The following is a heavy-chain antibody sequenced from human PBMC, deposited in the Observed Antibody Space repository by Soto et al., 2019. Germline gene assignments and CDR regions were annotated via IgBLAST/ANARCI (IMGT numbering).Heavy chain of an antibody. D-gene: IGHD6-6*01. CDR1: GFTFSTYG. Sequence: PGGSLRLSCAVSGFTFSTYGMHWVRQAPGKGLEWLAVISYDGTNKYYADSLKGRFTISRDNSKNTLYLQMSSLRAEDTAVYYCAKDNILMKDYSTSSYFDYWGQGTLVTVSS. V-gene: IGHV3-30*18. J-gene: IGHJ4*02. CDR2: ISYDGTNK. CDR3: AKDNILMKDYSTSSYFDY.